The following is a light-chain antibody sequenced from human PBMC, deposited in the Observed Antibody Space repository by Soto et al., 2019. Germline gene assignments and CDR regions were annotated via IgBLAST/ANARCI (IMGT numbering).Light chain of an antibody. CDR1: QSVSSD. Sequence: EIVMTQSPATLSVSPGERATLSCRASQSVSSDLAWYQQKPGQAPRFLISGASTRATGIPARFSGSGSGTEFTLTISSLKSEDFAVYSCQQYNNWPWTFGKGTKVDIK. J-gene: IGKJ1*01. V-gene: IGKV3-15*01. CDR3: QQYNNWPWT. CDR2: GAS.